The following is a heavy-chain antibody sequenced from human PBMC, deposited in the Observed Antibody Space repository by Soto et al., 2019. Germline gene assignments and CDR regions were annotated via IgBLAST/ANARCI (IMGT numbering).Heavy chain of an antibody. Sequence: EVQLLESGGGLVQPGGSLRLSCVVSGFTFNNYAMNWVRQAPGKGLEWVSGISASGGSTYYADSVKGRFTISRDTSKHTRYLQMNSLRADDTAIYYCAILFYYGSGSYYGVDYWGQGTLVIGSS. J-gene: IGHJ4*02. CDR3: AILFYYGSGSYYGVDY. CDR2: ISASGGST. V-gene: IGHV3-23*01. CDR1: GFTFNNYA. D-gene: IGHD3-10*01.